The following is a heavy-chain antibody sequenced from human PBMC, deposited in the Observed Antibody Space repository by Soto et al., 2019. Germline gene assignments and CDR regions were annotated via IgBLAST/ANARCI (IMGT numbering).Heavy chain of an antibody. V-gene: IGHV3-66*01. D-gene: IGHD6-19*01. CDR3: AKGGRQWLVTSDFIY. J-gene: IGHJ4*02. Sequence: GGSLRLSCVATGFIVTDKYISWVRQAPGKGLEWVSVIYTGGNTYYADSVKGRFTISRDSSKNTVSLEMTSLRAEDTAVYYCAKGGRQWLVTSDFIYWGQGA. CDR1: GFIVTDKY. CDR2: IYTGGNT.